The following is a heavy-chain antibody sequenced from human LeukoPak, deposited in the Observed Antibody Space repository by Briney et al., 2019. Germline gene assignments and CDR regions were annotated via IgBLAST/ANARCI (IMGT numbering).Heavy chain of an antibody. V-gene: IGHV3-11*01. Sequence: GGSLRLSCAASGFTFSDYYMSWIRQAPGKGLEWVSYISSGSTIHYADSVKGRFTISRDNAKNSLYLQMNSLRAEDTAVYYCATRLGGYFDLWGRGTLVTVSS. D-gene: IGHD3-10*01. CDR2: ISSGSTI. CDR3: ATRLGGYFDL. J-gene: IGHJ2*01. CDR1: GFTFSDYY.